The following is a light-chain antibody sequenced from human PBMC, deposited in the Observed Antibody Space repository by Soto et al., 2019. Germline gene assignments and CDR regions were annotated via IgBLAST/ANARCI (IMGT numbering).Light chain of an antibody. CDR2: GAS. CDR3: QQYNNWPDT. J-gene: IGKJ4*01. CDR1: QSISSN. Sequence: EIVMTQSPATLSVSPGERATLSCRASQSISSNLAWYQQKPGQAPRLLIYGASTRATGIPARFSGSGSGTEFSLTISSLQSEDFAAYYCQQYNNWPDTFGGGTKVEIK. V-gene: IGKV3-15*01.